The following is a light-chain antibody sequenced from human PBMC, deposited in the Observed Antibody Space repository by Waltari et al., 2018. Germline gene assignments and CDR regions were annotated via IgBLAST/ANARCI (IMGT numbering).Light chain of an antibody. CDR3: QQRNSWPLT. CDR1: QTVNTY. CDR2: DTS. V-gene: IGKV3-11*01. Sequence: ETVWTQSPVTLSLSPGERATLPCRASQTVNTYLAWYQQKPGQAPRLLIYDTSNRATGIPARFSGSGSGTDFTLTISSLEPEDFAVYYCQQRNSWPLTFGGGTKVEIK. J-gene: IGKJ4*01.